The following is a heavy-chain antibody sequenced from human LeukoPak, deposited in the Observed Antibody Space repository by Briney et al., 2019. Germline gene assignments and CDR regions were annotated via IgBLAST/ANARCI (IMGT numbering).Heavy chain of an antibody. J-gene: IGHJ4*02. Sequence: KPSETLSLTCAVYGGSFSGYYWSWIRQPPGKGLKWIGEINHSGSTNYNPSLKSRVTISVDTSKNQFSLKLSSVTASDTAVYYCARGTDYYDSSGHPKAFDYWGQGTLVTVSS. D-gene: IGHD3-22*01. CDR1: GGSFSGYY. CDR2: INHSGST. CDR3: ARGTDYYDSSGHPKAFDY. V-gene: IGHV4-34*01.